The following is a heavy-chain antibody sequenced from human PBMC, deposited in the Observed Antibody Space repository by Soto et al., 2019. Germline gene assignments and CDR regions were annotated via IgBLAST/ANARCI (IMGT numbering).Heavy chain of an antibody. Sequence: QVQLQQWGAGLLKPSETLSLTCAVYGGSFSGYYWSWIRQPPGKGREWIGEINHSGSTNYNPSLKSRVTISVDTSKNQFSLKLSSVTGADTAVYYCERGRFDFWSGYPGYYYYYGMDVWGQGTTVTVSS. J-gene: IGHJ6*02. CDR3: ERGRFDFWSGYPGYYYYYGMDV. D-gene: IGHD3-3*01. V-gene: IGHV4-34*01. CDR1: GGSFSGYY. CDR2: INHSGST.